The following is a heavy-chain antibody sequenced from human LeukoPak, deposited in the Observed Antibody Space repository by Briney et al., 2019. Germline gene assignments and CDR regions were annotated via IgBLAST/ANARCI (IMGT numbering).Heavy chain of an antibody. CDR1: GFTVSSNY. Sequence: GGSLRLSCAASGFTVSSNYMSWVRQAPGKGLEWVSLIYTGGSSYYADSVKGRFTISRDNAKNSLYLQMNSLRAEDTAVYYCATPGIAAAGMVGYWGQGTLVTVSS. D-gene: IGHD6-13*01. V-gene: IGHV3-53*01. CDR2: IYTGGSS. CDR3: ATPGIAAAGMVGY. J-gene: IGHJ4*02.